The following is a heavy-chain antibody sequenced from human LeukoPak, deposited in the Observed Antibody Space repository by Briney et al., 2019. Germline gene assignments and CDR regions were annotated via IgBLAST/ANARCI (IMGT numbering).Heavy chain of an antibody. CDR1: GFTFSSHS. V-gene: IGHV3-21*06. Sequence: PGGSLRLSCAASGFTFSSHSMNWVRQAPGKGLEWVSSISGSSSYIYYADSVKARFTISRDNAKNSLYLQMNSLRGEDTAVYYCARDREEYCSGGSCSSFDYWGQGILVTVSS. CDR2: ISGSSSYI. J-gene: IGHJ4*02. D-gene: IGHD2-15*01. CDR3: ARDREEYCSGGSCSSFDY.